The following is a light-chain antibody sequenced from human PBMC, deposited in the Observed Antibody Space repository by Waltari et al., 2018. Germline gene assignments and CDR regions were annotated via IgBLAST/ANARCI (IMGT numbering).Light chain of an antibody. J-gene: IGKJ1*01. V-gene: IGKV4-1*01. Sequence: DIVMTQSPESLAVSLGERATIACKSSQSVFYWSDNKHYLACCQHNPGQPPKLLCYWASTRESGVPDRFSASGSGPDFTLTINNLQAEDVAVYYCQQYYRSRTFGQGTKVEIK. CDR1: QSVFYWSDNKHY. CDR3: QQYYRSRT. CDR2: WAS.